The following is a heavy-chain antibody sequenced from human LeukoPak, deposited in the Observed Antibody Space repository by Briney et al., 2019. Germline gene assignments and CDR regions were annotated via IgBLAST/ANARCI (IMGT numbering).Heavy chain of an antibody. Sequence: PGRSLRLSCAASGFTFSSYAMHWVRQAPGKGLEWLAVTSYDGSSKYYADSVQGRFTISRDNSKNTLYLQMNSLRAEDTAVYYCARRTGGSCLDYWGQGTLVTVSS. V-gene: IGHV3-30*04. J-gene: IGHJ4*02. CDR1: GFTFSSYA. CDR3: ARRTGGSCLDY. CDR2: TSYDGSSK. D-gene: IGHD2-15*01.